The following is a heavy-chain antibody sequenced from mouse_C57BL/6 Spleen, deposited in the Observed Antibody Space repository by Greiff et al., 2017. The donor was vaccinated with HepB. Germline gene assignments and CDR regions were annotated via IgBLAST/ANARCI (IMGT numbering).Heavy chain of an antibody. V-gene: IGHV5-17*01. CDR2: ISSGSSTI. Sequence: EVKLMESGGGLVKPGGSLKLSCAASGFTFSDYGMHWVRQAPEKGLEWVAYISSGSSTIYYADTVKGRFTISRDNAKNTLFLQMTSLRSEDTAMYYCANEYWYFDVWGTGTTVTVSS. J-gene: IGHJ1*03. CDR3: ANEYWYFDV. CDR1: GFTFSDYG.